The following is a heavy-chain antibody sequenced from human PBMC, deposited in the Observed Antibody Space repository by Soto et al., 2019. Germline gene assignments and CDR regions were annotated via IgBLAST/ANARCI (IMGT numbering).Heavy chain of an antibody. V-gene: IGHV4-34*01. Sequence: SETLSLTCAVYGGSFSGYYWSWIRQPPGKGLEWIGEINHSGSTNYNPSLKSRVTISVDTSKNQFSLKLSSVTAADTAVYYCARRTKYCSGGSCSFPFDYWGQGTLVTVSS. J-gene: IGHJ4*02. CDR1: GGSFSGYY. D-gene: IGHD2-15*01. CDR2: INHSGST. CDR3: ARRTKYCSGGSCSFPFDY.